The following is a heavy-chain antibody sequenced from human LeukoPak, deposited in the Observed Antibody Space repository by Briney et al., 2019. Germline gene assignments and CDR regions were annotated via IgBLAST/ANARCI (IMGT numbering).Heavy chain of an antibody. Sequence: GGSLRLSCAASAFTFNTYWMHWVRQVPGRGLEWVSAISGSGGSTYYADSVKGRFTISRDNSKNTLYLQMNSLRAEDTAVYYCAKDGSGQPASDYWGQGTLVTVSS. CDR2: ISGSGGST. CDR3: AKDGSGQPASDY. CDR1: AFTFNTYW. V-gene: IGHV3-23*01. J-gene: IGHJ4*02. D-gene: IGHD6-13*01.